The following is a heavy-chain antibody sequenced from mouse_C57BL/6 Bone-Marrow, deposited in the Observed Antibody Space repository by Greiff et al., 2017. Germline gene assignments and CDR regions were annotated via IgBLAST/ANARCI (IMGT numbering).Heavy chain of an antibody. Sequence: QVQLQQSGAELARPGASVKLSCKASGYTFTSYGISWVKQRTGQGLEWIGEIYPRSGNTYYNEKFKGKATLTADKSSSTAYMELRSLTSEDSSVYFCARWKLTGVAWFAYWGQGTLVTVSA. CDR1: GYTFTSYG. J-gene: IGHJ3*01. D-gene: IGHD4-1*01. CDR2: IYPRSGNT. CDR3: ARWKLTGVAWFAY. V-gene: IGHV1-81*01.